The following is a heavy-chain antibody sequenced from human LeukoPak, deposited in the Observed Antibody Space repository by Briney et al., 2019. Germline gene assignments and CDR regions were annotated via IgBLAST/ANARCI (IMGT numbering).Heavy chain of an antibody. Sequence: PSETLSLTCTVSGGSISSYYWSWIRQPPGKGLEWIGYIYYSGSTNYNPSLKSRVTISIDTSKNQFSLKLTSMTAADTALYYCARRGDYWGQGTLVTVSS. V-gene: IGHV4-59*08. J-gene: IGHJ4*02. CDR2: IYYSGST. CDR3: ARRGDY. CDR1: GGSISSYY. D-gene: IGHD3-10*01.